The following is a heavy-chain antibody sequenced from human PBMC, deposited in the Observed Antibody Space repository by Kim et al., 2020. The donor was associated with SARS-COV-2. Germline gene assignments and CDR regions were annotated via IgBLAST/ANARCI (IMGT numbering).Heavy chain of an antibody. CDR2: ISYDGSNK. J-gene: IGHJ4*02. CDR3: AKARNSMIVVAAGYFDY. D-gene: IGHD3-22*01. Sequence: GGSLRLSCAASGFTFSSYGMHWVRQAPGKGLEWVAVISYDGSNKYYADSVKGRFTISRDNSKNTLYLQMNSLRAEDTAVYYCAKARNSMIVVAAGYFDYWGQGTLVTVSS. CDR1: GFTFSSYG. V-gene: IGHV3-30*18.